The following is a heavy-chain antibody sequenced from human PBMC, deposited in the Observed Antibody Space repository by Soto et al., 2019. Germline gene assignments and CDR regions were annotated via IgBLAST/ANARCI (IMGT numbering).Heavy chain of an antibody. CDR2: IYYSGST. CDR1: GGSISSGDYY. CDR3: ARDQTTVIGGWFDP. V-gene: IGHV4-30-4*01. J-gene: IGHJ5*02. Sequence: SETLSLTCTVSGGSISSGDYYWSWIRQPPGKGLEWIGYIYYSGSTYYNPSLKSRVTISVDTSKNQFSLKLSSVTAADTAVYYCARDQTTVIGGWFDPWGQGTLVTVSS. D-gene: IGHD4-4*01.